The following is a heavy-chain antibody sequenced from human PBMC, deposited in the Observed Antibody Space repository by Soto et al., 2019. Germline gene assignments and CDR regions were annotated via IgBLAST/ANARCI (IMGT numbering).Heavy chain of an antibody. CDR2: IKQDGSEK. CDR3: ARAPSIVTGGDAFDI. J-gene: IGHJ3*02. CDR1: GFTFSSYW. V-gene: IGHV3-7*03. D-gene: IGHD6-6*01. Sequence: GGSLRLSCAASGFTFSSYWMSWVRQAPGKGLEWVANIKQDGSEKYYVDSVKGRFTISRDNAKNSLYLQMNSLRAEDTAVYYGARAPSIVTGGDAFDIWGQGTMVTVSS.